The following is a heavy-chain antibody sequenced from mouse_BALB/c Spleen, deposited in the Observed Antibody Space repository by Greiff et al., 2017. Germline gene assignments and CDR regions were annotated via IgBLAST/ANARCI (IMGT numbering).Heavy chain of an antibody. V-gene: IGHV14-3*02. J-gene: IGHJ2*01. D-gene: IGHD2-1*01. CDR3: ARSPYGNYGY. CDR1: GFNIKDTY. Sequence: EVKLMESGAELVKPGASVKLSCTASGFNIKDTYMHWVKQRPEQGLEWIGRIDPANGNTKYDPKFQGKATITADTSSNTAYLQLSSLTSEDTAVYYCARSPYGNYGYWGQGTTLTVSS. CDR2: IDPANGNT.